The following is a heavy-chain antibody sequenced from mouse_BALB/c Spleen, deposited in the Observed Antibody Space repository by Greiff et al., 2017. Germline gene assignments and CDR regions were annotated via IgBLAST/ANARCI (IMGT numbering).Heavy chain of an antibody. Sequence: DVQLVESGGGLVKPGGSLKLSCAASGFTFSSYAMSWVRQTPEKRLEWVASISSGGSTYYPDSVKGRFTISRDNARNILYLQMSSLRSEDTAMYYCARGRRGNYDYYAMDYWGQGTSVTVSS. J-gene: IGHJ4*01. V-gene: IGHV5-6-5*01. CDR1: GFTFSSYA. D-gene: IGHD2-1*01. CDR3: ARGRRGNYDYYAMDY. CDR2: ISSGGST.